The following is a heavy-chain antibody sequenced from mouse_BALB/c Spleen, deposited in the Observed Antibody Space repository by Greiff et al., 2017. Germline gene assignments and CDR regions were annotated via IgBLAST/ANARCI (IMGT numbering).Heavy chain of an antibody. D-gene: IGHD1-1*02. CDR3: ARGDYDSYAMDY. CDR1: GFTFSDYY. CDR2: ISDGGSYT. J-gene: IGHJ4*01. V-gene: IGHV5-4*02. Sequence: EVQRVESGGGLVKPGGSLKLSCAASGFTFSDYYMYWVRQTPEKRLEWVATISDGGSYTYYPDSVKGRFTISRDNAKNNLYLQMSSLKSEDTAMYYCARGDYDSYAMDYWGQGTSVTVSS.